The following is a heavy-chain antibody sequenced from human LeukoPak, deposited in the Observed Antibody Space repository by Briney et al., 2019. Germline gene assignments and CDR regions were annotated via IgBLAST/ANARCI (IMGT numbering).Heavy chain of an antibody. J-gene: IGHJ5*02. V-gene: IGHV1-2*02. D-gene: IGHD3-9*01. CDR3: ARAGGKYWVYWFDP. Sequence: ASVKVSCKASGYTFTGYYMHWVRQAPGQGHEWMGWINPNSGGTNYAQKFQGRVTMTRDTSISTAYMELSRLRSDDTAVYYCARAGGKYWVYWFDPWGQGTLVTVSS. CDR2: INPNSGGT. CDR1: GYTFTGYY.